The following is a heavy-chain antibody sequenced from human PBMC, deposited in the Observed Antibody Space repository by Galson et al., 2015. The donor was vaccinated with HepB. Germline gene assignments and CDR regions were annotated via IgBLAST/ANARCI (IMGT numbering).Heavy chain of an antibody. CDR1: GYTFTSYG. Sequence: SVKVSCKASGYTFTSYGISWVRQAPGQGLEWMGWISAYNGNTNYAQKLQGRVTMTTDTSTSTAYMELRSLRSDDTAVYYCARDSYCTGGVCYLSHYYYYMDVWGKGTTVTVSS. J-gene: IGHJ6*03. V-gene: IGHV1-18*01. D-gene: IGHD2-8*02. CDR2: ISAYNGNT. CDR3: ARDSYCTGGVCYLSHYYYYMDV.